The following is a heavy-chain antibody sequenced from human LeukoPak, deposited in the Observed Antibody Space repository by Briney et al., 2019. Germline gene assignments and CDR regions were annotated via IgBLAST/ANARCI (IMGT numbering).Heavy chain of an antibody. D-gene: IGHD3-9*01. CDR1: GGTFSSYA. J-gene: IGHJ6*03. Sequence: RASVKVSCKASGGTFSSYAISWVRQATGQGLEWMGWMNPNSGNTGYAQKFQGRVTMTRNTSISTAYMELSSLRSEDAAVYYCARGSPSGIRYFDWLPRWGYYYYYYMDVWGKGTTVTISS. CDR2: MNPNSGNT. V-gene: IGHV1-8*02. CDR3: ARGSPSGIRYFDWLPRWGYYYYYYMDV.